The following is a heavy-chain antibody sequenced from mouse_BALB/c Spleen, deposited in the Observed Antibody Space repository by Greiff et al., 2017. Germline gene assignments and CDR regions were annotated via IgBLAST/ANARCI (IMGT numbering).Heavy chain of an antibody. D-gene: IGHD4-1*01. CDR3: ARYDGDWDEGYFDY. V-gene: IGHV3-8*02. J-gene: IGHJ2*01. Sequence: EVKLMESGPSLVKPSQTLSLTCSVTGDSITSGYWNWIRKFPGNKLEYMGYISYSGSTYYNPSLKSRISITRDTSKNQYYLQLNSVTTEDTATYYCARYDGDWDEGYFDYWGQGTTLTVSS. CDR1: GDSITSGY. CDR2: ISYSGST.